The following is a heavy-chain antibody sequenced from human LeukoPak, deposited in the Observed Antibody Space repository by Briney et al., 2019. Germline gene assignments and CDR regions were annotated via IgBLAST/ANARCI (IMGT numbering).Heavy chain of an antibody. CDR3: TRDPILGAPDYFDY. D-gene: IGHD1-26*01. Sequence: GGSLRLSCAASGFTFSNYWMSWVRQAPGKGLEWVAVPSPDEGLKFYGDSVKGRFTISRDNSKNTMYLQMNNLREEDTAVYYCTRDPILGAPDYFDYWGQGTLVTVSS. CDR2: PSPDEGLK. V-gene: IGHV3-30*03. J-gene: IGHJ4*02. CDR1: GFTFSNYW.